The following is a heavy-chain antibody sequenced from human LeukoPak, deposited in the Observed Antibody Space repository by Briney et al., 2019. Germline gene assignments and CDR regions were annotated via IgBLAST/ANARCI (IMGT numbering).Heavy chain of an antibody. V-gene: IGHV3-30*01. D-gene: IGHD3-22*01. CDR3: ARSKYYYDSSGYYYFDY. Sequence: GGSLRLSCVASGFSLSNFQMYWVRQAPGKGLEWVAVISYDGSNKYYADSVKGRFTISRDNSKNTLYLQMNSLRAEDTAVYYCARSKYYYDSSGYYYFDYWGQGTLVTVSS. CDR1: GFSLSNFQ. CDR2: ISYDGSNK. J-gene: IGHJ4*02.